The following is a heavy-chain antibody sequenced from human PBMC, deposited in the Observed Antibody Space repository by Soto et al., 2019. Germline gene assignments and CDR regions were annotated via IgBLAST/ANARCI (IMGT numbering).Heavy chain of an antibody. Sequence: SDTLSLTCTVSGGSMSSHYWTWLRQHPGKGLAWIGYISYSGSTYYNPSLKSRVTISADTSRNQFSLKLSSVIAADTAVYYCARADPDASVGYWGQGTLVTVSS. CDR3: ARADPDASVGY. CDR2: ISYSGST. CDR1: GGSMSSHY. J-gene: IGHJ4*02. V-gene: IGHV4-59*11. D-gene: IGHD3-16*01.